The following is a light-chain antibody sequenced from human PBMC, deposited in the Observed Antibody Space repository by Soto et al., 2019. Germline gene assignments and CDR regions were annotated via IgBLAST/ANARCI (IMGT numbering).Light chain of an antibody. Sequence: EIVLTQSPATLSLSPGERATLSCRASQSVSSYLAWYQQKPGQAPRLLIYDASNRATGIPARFSGSGSGTDFTLTISSLEPDDVAVYYCPQRSNWPTFGPGTKVDIK. CDR1: QSVSSY. CDR2: DAS. CDR3: PQRSNWPT. J-gene: IGKJ3*01. V-gene: IGKV3-11*01.